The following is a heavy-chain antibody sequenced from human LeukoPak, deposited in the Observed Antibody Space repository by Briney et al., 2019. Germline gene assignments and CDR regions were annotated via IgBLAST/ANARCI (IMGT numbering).Heavy chain of an antibody. V-gene: IGHV1-46*01. CDR2: INPSGGST. J-gene: IGHJ6*03. D-gene: IGHD5-12*01. CDR1: GYTFTSYY. CDR3: ARDQWLRFEPYYYYYMDV. Sequence: ASVKVSCKASGYTFTSYYMHWVRQAPGQGLEWMGIINPSGGSTSYAQKFQGRVTMTRDMSTSTVYMELSSLRSEGTAVYYCARDQWLRFEPYYYYYMDVWGKGTTVTVSS.